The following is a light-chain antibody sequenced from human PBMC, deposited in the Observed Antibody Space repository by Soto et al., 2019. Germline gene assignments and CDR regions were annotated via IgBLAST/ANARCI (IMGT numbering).Light chain of an antibody. Sequence: EIVLTQSPATLSLSPGERATLSCRASQSVSSYLAWYQQKPGQAPRLLIYGASTRATTVPARFNGSGSGTEFSLAISNLQSEDFAVYYCHQYNNWPLTFGGGTKVDIK. CDR2: GAS. CDR3: HQYNNWPLT. J-gene: IGKJ4*01. CDR1: QSVSSY. V-gene: IGKV3-15*01.